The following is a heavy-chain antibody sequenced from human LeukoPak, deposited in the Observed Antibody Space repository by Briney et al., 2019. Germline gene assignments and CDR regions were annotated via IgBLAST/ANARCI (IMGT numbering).Heavy chain of an antibody. Sequence: GGSLRLSCAASGITFSNYWMHWVRQAPGKGLVWVSRIKSDGSSTSYADSVKGRFTISRDNSKNTLYLQMNSLRAEDTAVYYCAKVLSNYYYYYMDVWGKGTTVTISS. V-gene: IGHV3-74*01. J-gene: IGHJ6*03. CDR1: GITFSNYW. CDR2: IKSDGSST. CDR3: AKVLSNYYYYYMDV.